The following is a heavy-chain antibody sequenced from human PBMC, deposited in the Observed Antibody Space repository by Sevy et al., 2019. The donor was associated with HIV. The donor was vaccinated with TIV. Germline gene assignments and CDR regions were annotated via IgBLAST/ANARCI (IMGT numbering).Heavy chain of an antibody. CDR1: GGSFSGFS. J-gene: IGHJ2*01. D-gene: IGHD2-2*02. CDR3: ARGVEGVVPSPIIGLGPWAKYWSFDL. Sequence: SETLFLTCAVSGGSFSGFSWNWIRQPPGKGLEWIGEVNHYSPSLKSRATISLDTSKNQFSLKLHSVTAADTALYFCARGVEGVVPSPIIGLGPWAKYWSFDLWGRGTLVTVSS. V-gene: IGHV4-34*01. CDR2: VNH.